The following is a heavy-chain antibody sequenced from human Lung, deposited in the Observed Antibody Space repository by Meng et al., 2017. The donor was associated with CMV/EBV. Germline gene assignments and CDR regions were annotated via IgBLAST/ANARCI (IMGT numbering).Heavy chain of an antibody. V-gene: IGHV3-74*01. D-gene: IGHD3-3*01. CDR2: INDDGSST. CDR3: ATETFHDFGSGYVPFDY. J-gene: IGHJ4*02. CDR1: GFTFSKSW. Sequence: GESLKISCAASGFTFSKSWIHWVRQAPGKGLVWVSRINDDGSSTTYADSVKGRFTVSRDNAKDTLYLQMSSLRAEDTAVYYCATETFHDFGSGYVPFDYWGQRTLVIVSS.